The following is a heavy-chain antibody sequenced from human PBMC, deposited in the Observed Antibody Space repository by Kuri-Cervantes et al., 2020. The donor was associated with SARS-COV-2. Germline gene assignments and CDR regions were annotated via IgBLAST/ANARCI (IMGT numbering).Heavy chain of an antibody. CDR2: ISSSGSTI. CDR1: GFTFRNSA. Sequence: GESLKISCAASGFTFRNSAMSWIRQAPGKGLEWVSYISSSGSTIYYADSVKGRFTISRDNAKNSLYLQMNSLRAEDTAVYYCAREGNNMIVSSEFDYWGQGTLVTVSS. CDR3: AREGNNMIVSSEFDY. D-gene: IGHD3-22*01. V-gene: IGHV3-11*04. J-gene: IGHJ4*02.